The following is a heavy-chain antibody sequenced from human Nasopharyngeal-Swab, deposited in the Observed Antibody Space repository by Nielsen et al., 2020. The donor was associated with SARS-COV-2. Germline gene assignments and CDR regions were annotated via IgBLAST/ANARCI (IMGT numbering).Heavy chain of an antibody. Sequence: SETLSLTCTVSGGSISSGGYYWSWIRQHPGKGLEWIGYIYHSGSTYYNPSLKSRVTISVDTSKNQFSLKLSSVTAADTAVYYCARAGDFWSGWSANYYMDVWGKGTTVTVSS. CDR2: IYHSGST. V-gene: IGHV4-31*03. CDR3: ARAGDFWSGWSANYYMDV. J-gene: IGHJ6*03. CDR1: GGSISSGGYY. D-gene: IGHD3-3*01.